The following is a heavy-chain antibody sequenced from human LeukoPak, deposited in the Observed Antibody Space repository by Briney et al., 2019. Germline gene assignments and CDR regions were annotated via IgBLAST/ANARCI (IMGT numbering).Heavy chain of an antibody. CDR2: ISSSRTTI. J-gene: IGHJ4*02. D-gene: IGHD2-8*01. CDR3: ARATNDY. V-gene: IGHV3-48*01. CDR1: GFTFSSYS. Sequence: PGGSLRLSCAASGFTFSSYSMNWVRQAPGKGLEWVSYISSSRTTIYYADSVKGRFTISRDNAKNSLYLQMNSLRAEDTAVYYCARATNDYWGQGTLVTVSS.